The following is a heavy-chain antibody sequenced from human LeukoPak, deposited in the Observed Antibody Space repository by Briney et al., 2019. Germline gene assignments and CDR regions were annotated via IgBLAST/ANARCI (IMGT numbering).Heavy chain of an antibody. V-gene: IGHV3-66*01. CDR2: IYSGGST. D-gene: IGHD3-3*01. Sequence: GGSLRLSCAASGFTVSSNYMSWVRQAPGKGLEWVSVIYSGGSTYYADSVKGRFTISRDNSKNTLYLQMNSLRAEDTAVYYCARGDYITIFGVAPGYFDLWGRGTLVTVSS. J-gene: IGHJ2*01. CDR1: GFTVSSNY. CDR3: ARGDYITIFGVAPGYFDL.